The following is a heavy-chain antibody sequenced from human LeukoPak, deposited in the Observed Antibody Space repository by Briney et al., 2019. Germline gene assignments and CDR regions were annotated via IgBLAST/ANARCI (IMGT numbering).Heavy chain of an antibody. D-gene: IGHD3-10*01. CDR3: ARRLHGSGNFDY. Sequence: PSETLSLTCSVSGVSITSGYSCDWIRQPPGQGLEWIANIYFRGSSSYNPSLKSRITMSADPSQNQYSLKLNSVTATDTAVYFCARRLHGSGNFDYWGQGILVTVSS. V-gene: IGHV4-39*01. CDR1: GVSITSGYS. CDR2: IYFRGSS. J-gene: IGHJ4*02.